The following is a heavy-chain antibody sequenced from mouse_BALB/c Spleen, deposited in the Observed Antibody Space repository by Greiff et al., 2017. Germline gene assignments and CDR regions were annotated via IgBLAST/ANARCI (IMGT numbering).Heavy chain of an antibody. V-gene: IGHV1-4*01. CDR1: GYTFTSYT. D-gene: IGHD1-1*01. CDR3: ARLTTVVAPAMDY. Sequence: VQRVESGAELARPGASVKMSCKASGYTFTSYTMHWVKQRPGQGLEWIGYINPSSGYTNYNQKFKDKATLTADKSSSTAYMQLSSLTSEDSAVYYCARLTTVVAPAMDYWGQGTSVTVSS. CDR2: INPSSGYT. J-gene: IGHJ4*01.